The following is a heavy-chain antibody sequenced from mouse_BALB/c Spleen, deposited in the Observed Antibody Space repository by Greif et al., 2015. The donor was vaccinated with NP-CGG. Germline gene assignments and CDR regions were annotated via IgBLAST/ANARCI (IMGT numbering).Heavy chain of an antibody. Sequence: EVKLVESGAELVKPGASVKLSCTASGFNIKDTYMHWVKQRPEQGLEWIGRIDPANGNTKYDPKFQGKAAITADTSSNTAYLQLSSLTSEDTAVYYCARNDGLAYWGQGTLVTVSA. CDR3: ARNDGLAY. V-gene: IGHV14-3*02. CDR1: GFNIKDTY. CDR2: IDPANGNT. D-gene: IGHD2-12*01. J-gene: IGHJ3*01.